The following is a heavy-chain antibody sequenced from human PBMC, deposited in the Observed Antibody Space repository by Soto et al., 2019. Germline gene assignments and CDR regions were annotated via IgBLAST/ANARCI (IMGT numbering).Heavy chain of an antibody. Sequence: EVQLVESGGGLVQPGRSLRLSCTTSGFTFGDFAMSWFRQTPGKGLEWVGFIRSKAYGGTTEYAASVKGRFTISRDDSKSLAYLQMNSLKTEDTAVYYCTRFRGQWLGTPFDYWGQGTLVTVSS. J-gene: IGHJ4*02. V-gene: IGHV3-49*03. D-gene: IGHD6-19*01. CDR1: GFTFGDFA. CDR2: IRSKAYGGTT. CDR3: TRFRGQWLGTPFDY.